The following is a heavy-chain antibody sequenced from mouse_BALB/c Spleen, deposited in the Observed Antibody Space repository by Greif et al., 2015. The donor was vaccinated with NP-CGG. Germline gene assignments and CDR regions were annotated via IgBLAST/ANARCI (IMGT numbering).Heavy chain of an antibody. CDR1: GFTFSSFG. Sequence: EVQRVESGGGLVQPGGSRKLSCAASGFTFSSFGMHWVRQAPEKGLEWVAYISSGSSTIYYADTVKGRFTISRDNPKNTLFLQMTSLRSEDTAMYYCARELGQEYAMDYWGQGTSVTVSS. D-gene: IGHD4-1*01. CDR3: ARELGQEYAMDY. V-gene: IGHV5-17*02. CDR2: ISSGSSTI. J-gene: IGHJ4*01.